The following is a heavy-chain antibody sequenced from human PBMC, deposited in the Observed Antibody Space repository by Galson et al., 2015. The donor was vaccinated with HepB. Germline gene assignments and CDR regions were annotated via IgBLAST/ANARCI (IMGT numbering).Heavy chain of an antibody. D-gene: IGHD6-13*01. CDR3: ARDARGGYSSSWHIDY. V-gene: IGHV3-30-3*01. CDR1: GFTFSCYA. CDR2: ISNDGSNK. J-gene: IGHJ4*02. Sequence: SLRLSCAASGFTFSCYALHWVRQAPGKGLEWVAVISNDGSNKYYADYVKGRFTISTENSKNTLYLQMNSLRAEDTAVYYCARDARGGYSSSWHIDYWGQGTLVTVSS.